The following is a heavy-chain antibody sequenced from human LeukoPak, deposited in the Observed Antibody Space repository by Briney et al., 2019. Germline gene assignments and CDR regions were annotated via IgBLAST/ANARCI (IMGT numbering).Heavy chain of an antibody. CDR3: AQGLDFGGPLSSMPPLDY. D-gene: IGHD4/OR15-4a*01. Sequence: PGGSLRLSCAASGGTVSNSRLSWVRQAPGMGLEWVSTIYSDGNTYYPDSVKGRFTISRDGSKNTLYLQLNSLRTEDPAIYYCAQGLDFGGPLSSMPPLDYRGQGTLVTVSS. CDR1: GGTVSNSR. J-gene: IGHJ4*02. V-gene: IGHV3-53*01. CDR2: IYSDGNT.